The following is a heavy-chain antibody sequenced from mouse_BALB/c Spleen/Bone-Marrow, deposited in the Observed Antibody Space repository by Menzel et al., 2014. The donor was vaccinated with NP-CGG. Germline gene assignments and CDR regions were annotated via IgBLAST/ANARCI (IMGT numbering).Heavy chain of an antibody. Sequence: QVQLQQSGAELVRPGTSVKISCKASGYAFTNYWLDWVKQSPGHGLEWIGDIYPGSGNTYFNEKFKGKATLTADKSSSTAYMQLSSLTSEDSAVYFCARPQIIAGRYYAMDYWGQGTSVTVSS. D-gene: IGHD1-2*01. CDR3: ARPQIIAGRYYAMDY. CDR2: IYPGSGNT. J-gene: IGHJ4*01. CDR1: GYAFTNYW. V-gene: IGHV1-63*01.